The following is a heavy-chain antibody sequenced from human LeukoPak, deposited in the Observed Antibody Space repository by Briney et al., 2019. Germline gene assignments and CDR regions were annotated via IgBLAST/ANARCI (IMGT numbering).Heavy chain of an antibody. V-gene: IGHV4-61*02. CDR2: IYTSGST. D-gene: IGHD5-18*01. Sequence: PSETLSLTCTVSGGSISSGSYYWSWIRQPAGKGLEWIGRIYTSGSTNYNPSLKSRVTISVDTSKNQFSLRLSSVTAADTAVYYCARDRHLGQLTPFDIWGQGTMVTVSS. J-gene: IGHJ3*02. CDR3: ARDRHLGQLTPFDI. CDR1: GGSISSGSYY.